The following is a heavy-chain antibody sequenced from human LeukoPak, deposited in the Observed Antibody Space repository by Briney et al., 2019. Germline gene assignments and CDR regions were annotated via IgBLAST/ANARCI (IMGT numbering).Heavy chain of an antibody. Sequence: PSETLSLTCTVSGGSISSYYWSWIRQPPGKGLEWIGYIYYSGSTNYNPSLKSRVTISVDTSKNQSSLKLSSVTAADTAVYYCARASESGLFDYWGQGTLVTVSS. J-gene: IGHJ4*02. CDR2: IYYSGST. V-gene: IGHV4-59*01. CDR3: ARASESGLFDY. CDR1: GGSISSYY. D-gene: IGHD6-19*01.